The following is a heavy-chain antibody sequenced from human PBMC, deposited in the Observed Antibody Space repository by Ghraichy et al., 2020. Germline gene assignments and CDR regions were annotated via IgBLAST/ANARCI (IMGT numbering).Heavy chain of an antibody. CDR3: ARDLAGVQWLAPLGY. V-gene: IGHV3-21*01. J-gene: IGHJ4*02. CDR1: GFTFSSYS. CDR2: ISSSSSYI. Sequence: GGSLRLSCAASGFTFSSYSMNWVRQAPGKGLEWVSSISSSSSYIYYADSVKGRFTISRDNAKNSLYLQMNSLRAEDTAVYYCARDLAGVQWLAPLGYWGQGTLVTVSS. D-gene: IGHD6-19*01.